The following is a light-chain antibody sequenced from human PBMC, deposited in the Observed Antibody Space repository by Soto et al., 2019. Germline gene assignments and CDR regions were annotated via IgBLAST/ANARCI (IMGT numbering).Light chain of an antibody. V-gene: IGKV3-20*01. J-gene: IGKJ1*01. CDR1: QSIRSHY. CDR2: GAH. Sequence: IVLSLSLGTLSLKKGERATLSCSASQSIRSHYLAWYQQKPGQAPRLLISGAHNRAPGIPDRFSGSESGTDFTLRISRLEPEDFAVYYCEQYGSLVTFGQGGKVDI. CDR3: EQYGSLVT.